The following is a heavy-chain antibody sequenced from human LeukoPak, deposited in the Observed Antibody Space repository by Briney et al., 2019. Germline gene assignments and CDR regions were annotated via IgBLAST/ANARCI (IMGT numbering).Heavy chain of an antibody. V-gene: IGHV3-66*01. J-gene: IGHJ4*02. CDR1: GFTVSNNY. CDR3: AVTTRSRAFDY. D-gene: IGHD4-17*01. CDR2: IYSGGDT. Sequence: GGSLRLSCAASGFTVSNNYMNWVRQAPGKGLEWVSVIYSGGDTFYSDSVKGRFTISRDNSKNTLYLQMNNLRVEDTAVYYCAVTTRSRAFDYWGQGTLVTVSS.